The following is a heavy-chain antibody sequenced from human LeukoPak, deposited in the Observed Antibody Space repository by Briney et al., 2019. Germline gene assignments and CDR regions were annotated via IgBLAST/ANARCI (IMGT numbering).Heavy chain of an antibody. D-gene: IGHD3-10*01. CDR1: GYSISSGYY. CDR3: ARGNGGVYGSGRWFDP. CDR2: IYHSGST. Sequence: SETLSLTCAVSGYSISSGYYWGWIRQPPGKGLEWIGSIYHSGSTYYNPSLKSRVIISVDTSKNQFSLKLSSVTAADTAVYYCARGNGGVYGSGRWFDPWGQGTLVTVSS. V-gene: IGHV4-38-2*01. J-gene: IGHJ5*02.